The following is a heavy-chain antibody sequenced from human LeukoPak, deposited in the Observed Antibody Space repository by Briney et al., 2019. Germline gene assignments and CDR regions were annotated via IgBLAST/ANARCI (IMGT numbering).Heavy chain of an antibody. CDR2: INPNSGGT. CDR1: GYTFTGYY. Sequence: ASVKVSCKASGYTFTGYYMHWVRQAPGQGLEWMGWINPNSGGTNYAQKFQGRVTMTRDTSISTAYMELSRLRSDDTAVYYCARDRSRYYDFWSGSSLFDYWGQGTLVTVSS. V-gene: IGHV1-2*02. D-gene: IGHD3-3*01. CDR3: ARDRSRYYDFWSGSSLFDY. J-gene: IGHJ4*02.